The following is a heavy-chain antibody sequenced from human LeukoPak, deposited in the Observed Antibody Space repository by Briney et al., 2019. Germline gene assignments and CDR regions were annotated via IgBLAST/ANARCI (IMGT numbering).Heavy chain of an antibody. Sequence: ASVKVSCKASGYTFTSYGISWVRQAPGQGLEWMGRISAYNGNTNYAQKLQGRVTMTTDTSTSTAYMELRSLRSDDTAVYYCARVRYSSSWYVASSDYYYYMDVWGKGTTVTISS. D-gene: IGHD6-13*01. J-gene: IGHJ6*03. CDR2: ISAYNGNT. CDR1: GYTFTSYG. CDR3: ARVRYSSSWYVASSDYYYYMDV. V-gene: IGHV1-18*01.